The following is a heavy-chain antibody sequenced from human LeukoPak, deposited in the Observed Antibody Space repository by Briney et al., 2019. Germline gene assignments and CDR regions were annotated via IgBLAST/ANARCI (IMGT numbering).Heavy chain of an antibody. Sequence: ASVKVSCKASGYTFTGYYVHWVRQAPGQGLEWMGWINPYSGDTNYAQKFQGRVTMTRDTSISTAYMELSRLRSDDTAVYYCARDYLSIVVVPAAMFYWGQGTLVTVSS. D-gene: IGHD2-2*01. V-gene: IGHV1-2*02. CDR3: ARDYLSIVVVPAAMFY. J-gene: IGHJ4*02. CDR2: INPYSGDT. CDR1: GYTFTGYY.